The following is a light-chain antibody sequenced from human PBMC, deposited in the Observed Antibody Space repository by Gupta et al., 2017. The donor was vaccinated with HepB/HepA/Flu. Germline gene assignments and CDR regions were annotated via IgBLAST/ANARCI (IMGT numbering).Light chain of an antibody. Sequence: QSALTQPTSVSGSPGQSITISCTGTSSDVGGYNYVSWYQQHPGKAPKFIIYNVSNRPSGVSTRFSGSKSGNTASLTISGLQAEDEADYYCSSYTSSSTYVFGTGTKVTVL. CDR1: SSDVGGYNY. CDR2: NVS. V-gene: IGLV2-14*01. J-gene: IGLJ1*01. CDR3: SSYTSSSTYV.